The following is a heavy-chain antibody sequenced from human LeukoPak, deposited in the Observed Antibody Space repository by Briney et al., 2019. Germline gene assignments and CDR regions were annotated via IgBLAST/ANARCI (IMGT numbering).Heavy chain of an antibody. CDR1: GFTFSSYS. Sequence: PGGSLRLSCAASGFTFSSYSMNWVRQAPGKGLEWVSSISSSSSYIYYADSVKGRFTISRDNAKNSLYLQMNSLRAEDTAVYYCARVGYGSGEDWFDPWGQGTLVTVSS. J-gene: IGHJ5*02. D-gene: IGHD3-10*01. CDR2: ISSSSSYI. V-gene: IGHV3-21*01. CDR3: ARVGYGSGEDWFDP.